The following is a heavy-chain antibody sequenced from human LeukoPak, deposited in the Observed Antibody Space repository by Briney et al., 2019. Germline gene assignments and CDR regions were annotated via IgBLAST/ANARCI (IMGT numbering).Heavy chain of an antibody. CDR3: ARVGSLVRGPADNWFDP. V-gene: IGHV3-74*01. D-gene: IGHD3-10*01. CDR2: INSDGSNT. J-gene: IGHJ5*02. Sequence: GGALRLSCAASGFTFSNYSMNWVRQAPGKGLVWVSRINSDGSNTNYADSVKGRFTISRDNAKDTLYLQMNSLRAEDTAVYYCARVGSLVRGPADNWFDPWGQGTLVTVSS. CDR1: GFTFSNYS.